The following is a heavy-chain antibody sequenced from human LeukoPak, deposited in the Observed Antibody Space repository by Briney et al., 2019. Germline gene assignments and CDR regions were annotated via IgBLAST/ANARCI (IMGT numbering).Heavy chain of an antibody. V-gene: IGHV3-48*01. CDR2: ISSSSSNI. J-gene: IGHJ4*02. CDR1: GFTFSSYG. Sequence: GGSLRLSCAASGFTFSSYGMNWVRQSAGKGLEWVSYISSSSSNINYADSVKGRFTISRDNAKNSLYLQMNSLRAEDTAVYYCARGGAARPDYWGQGTLVTVSS. D-gene: IGHD6-6*01. CDR3: ARGGAARPDY.